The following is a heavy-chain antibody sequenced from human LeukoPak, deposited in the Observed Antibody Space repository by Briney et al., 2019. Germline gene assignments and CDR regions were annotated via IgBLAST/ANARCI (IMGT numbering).Heavy chain of an antibody. J-gene: IGHJ4*02. CDR1: GYTFTSYA. V-gene: IGHV1-3*01. Sequence: ASVKVSCKASGYTFTSYAMHWVRQAPGQRLEWMGWINAGNGNTKYSQKFQGRVTITRDTSASTAYMELSSLRSEDTAVYYCARDNLPYYYDSSGYYWPMDYWGQGTLVTVSS. D-gene: IGHD3-22*01. CDR2: INAGNGNT. CDR3: ARDNLPYYYDSSGYYWPMDY.